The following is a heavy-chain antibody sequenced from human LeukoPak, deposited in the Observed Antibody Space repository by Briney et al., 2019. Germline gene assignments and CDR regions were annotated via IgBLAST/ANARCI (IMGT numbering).Heavy chain of an antibody. CDR1: GFSFNSDW. CDR3: AREHLYSSSWYTDLYYFDY. J-gene: IGHJ4*02. D-gene: IGHD6-13*01. CDR2: IWYDGSNK. V-gene: IGHV3-33*08. Sequence: GGSLRLSCAASGFSFNSDWMDWVRQAPGKGLEWVAVIWYDGSNKYYADSVKGRFTISRDNSKNTLYLQMNSLRAEDTAVYYCAREHLYSSSWYTDLYYFDYWGQGTLVTVSS.